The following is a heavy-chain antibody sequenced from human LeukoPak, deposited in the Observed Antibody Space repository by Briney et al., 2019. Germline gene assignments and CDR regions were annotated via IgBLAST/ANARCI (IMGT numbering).Heavy chain of an antibody. CDR1: GGSISSYY. CDR3: ARAGITIFGVVTYRNDWFDP. CDR2: IYTRGST. V-gene: IGHV4-4*07. J-gene: IGHJ5*02. D-gene: IGHD3-3*01. Sequence: SETLSLTCTVSGGSISSYYWSWIRQPAGKGLEWIGRIYTRGSTNYNPSLKSRVTMSVDTSKNQFSLKLSSVTAADTAVYYCARAGITIFGVVTYRNDWFDPWGQGTLVTVSS.